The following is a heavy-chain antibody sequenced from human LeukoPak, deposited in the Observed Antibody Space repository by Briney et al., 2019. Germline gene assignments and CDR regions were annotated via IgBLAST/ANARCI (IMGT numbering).Heavy chain of an antibody. CDR3: ARVSDTAMAYDY. J-gene: IGHJ4*02. CDR2: IYHSGST. Sequence: SETLSLTCTVSGYSISSGYYWGWIRQPPGKGLEWIGSIYHSGSTYYNPSLKSRVTISVDTSKNQFSLKLSSVTAADTAVYYCARVSDTAMAYDYWGQGTLVTVSS. D-gene: IGHD5-18*01. V-gene: IGHV4-38-2*02. CDR1: GYSISSGYY.